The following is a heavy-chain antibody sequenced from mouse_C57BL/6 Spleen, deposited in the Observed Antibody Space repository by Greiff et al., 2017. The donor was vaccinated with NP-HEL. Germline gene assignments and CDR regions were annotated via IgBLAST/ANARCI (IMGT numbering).Heavy chain of an antibody. CDR1: GFTFSSYG. V-gene: IGHV5-6*01. J-gene: IGHJ4*01. CDR3: ARRDYSTPMDY. CDR2: ISSGGSYT. D-gene: IGHD2-5*01. Sequence: EVQRVESGGDLVKPGGSLKLSCAASGFTFSSYGMSWVRQTPDKRLEWVATISSGGSYTYYPDSVKGRFTISRDNAKNTLYLQMSSLKSEDTAMYYCARRDYSTPMDYWGQGTSVTVSS.